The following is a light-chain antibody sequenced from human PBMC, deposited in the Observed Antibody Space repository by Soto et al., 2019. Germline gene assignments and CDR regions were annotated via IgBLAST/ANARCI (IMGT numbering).Light chain of an antibody. CDR1: SSDVGGYNY. CDR2: DVT. CDR3: SSYTSSSTPSV. V-gene: IGLV2-14*01. J-gene: IGLJ1*01. Sequence: QSALTQPASVSGSPGQSITISCTGTSSDVGGYNYVSWYQQHPVQAPKLMIYDVTNRPSGVSDRFSGSKSGNTASLTISGLQAEDEADYYCSSYTSSSTPSVFGTGTKVTVL.